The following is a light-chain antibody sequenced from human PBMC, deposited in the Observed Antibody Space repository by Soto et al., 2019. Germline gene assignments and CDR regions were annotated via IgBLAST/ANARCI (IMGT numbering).Light chain of an antibody. CDR3: KKNNTYCT. J-gene: IGKJ2*01. V-gene: IGKV1-5*03. CDR1: QSISTW. Sequence: DIKMTQSPSTLSASVGDRVTITCRASQSISTWLAWYQQKPGKAPKLLIYKASSLQSAVPSRFSGSGSGTEFTLTISSLQPDDFATYYCKKNNTYCTFGQGNKQEIK. CDR2: KAS.